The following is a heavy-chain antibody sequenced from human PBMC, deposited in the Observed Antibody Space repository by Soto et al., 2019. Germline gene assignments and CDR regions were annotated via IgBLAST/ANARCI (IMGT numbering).Heavy chain of an antibody. Sequence: QVQLVQSGAEVKKPGASVKVSCKASGYTFTSYDINWVRQATGQGLEWMGWMNPNSGNTGYAQKFQGRVTMTRNTSISTAYMELSSLRSEDTAVYYCARAITIFGVVIIVWFDPWGQGTLVTVSS. V-gene: IGHV1-8*01. CDR1: GYTFTSYD. D-gene: IGHD3-3*01. CDR2: MNPNSGNT. CDR3: ARAITIFGVVIIVWFDP. J-gene: IGHJ5*02.